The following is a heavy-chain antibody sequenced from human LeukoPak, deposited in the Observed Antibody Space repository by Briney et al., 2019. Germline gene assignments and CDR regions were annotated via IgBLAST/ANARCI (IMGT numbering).Heavy chain of an antibody. J-gene: IGHJ5*02. Sequence: GGSLRLSCAASGFTVSNYAMSWVRQAPGKGLEWVGFIRSKAYGGTTEYAASVKGRFTISRDDSKSIAYLQMNSLKTEDTAVYYCARGPSTVGRTNGWFDPWGQGTLVTVSS. CDR1: GFTVSNYA. D-gene: IGHD2-8*01. V-gene: IGHV3-49*04. CDR3: ARGPSTVGRTNGWFDP. CDR2: IRSKAYGGTT.